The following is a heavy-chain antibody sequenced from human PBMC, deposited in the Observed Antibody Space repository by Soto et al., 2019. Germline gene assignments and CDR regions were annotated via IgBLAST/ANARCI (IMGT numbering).Heavy chain of an antibody. J-gene: IGHJ4*02. V-gene: IGHV4-39*01. CDR3: ARLGGALTIFGVSRTY. D-gene: IGHD3-3*01. CDR2: IYYSGST. CDR1: GCSISSSSYY. Sequence: SETLSLTCTVSGCSISSSSYYWGWIRQPPGKGLEWIGSIYYSGSTYYNPSLKSRVTISVDTSKNQFSLKLSSVTAADTAVYYCARLGGALTIFGVSRTYWGQGTLVTVS.